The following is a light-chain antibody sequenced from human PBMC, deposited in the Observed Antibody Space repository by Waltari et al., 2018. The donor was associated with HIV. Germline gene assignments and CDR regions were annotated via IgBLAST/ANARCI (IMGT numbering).Light chain of an antibody. CDR3: LLSYSGARGV. CDR2: DTS. V-gene: IGLV7-46*01. CDR1: TGAVPSGHY. J-gene: IGLJ2*01. Sequence: QAVVTQEPSLTVSPGGTVTPTCGSSTGAVPSGHYPYWFQQKPGQAPRTLICDTSNKHSWTPARFSGSLLGGKAALTLSGAQPEDEAEYYCLLSYSGARGVFGGGTKLTVL.